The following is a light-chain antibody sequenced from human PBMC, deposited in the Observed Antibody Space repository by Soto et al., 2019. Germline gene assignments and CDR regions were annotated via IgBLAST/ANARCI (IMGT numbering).Light chain of an antibody. CDR2: DAS. Sequence: EIVLTQSPATLSLSPGERGTLSCRASQSVSSHPAWYQQKPGQAPRLLIYDASKRPTGIPARFSGSGSGTDFTLTISSLEPEDSAVYYCQQRSDRLPITFGQGTRLGL. V-gene: IGKV3-11*01. J-gene: IGKJ5*01. CDR3: QQRSDRLPIT. CDR1: QSVSSH.